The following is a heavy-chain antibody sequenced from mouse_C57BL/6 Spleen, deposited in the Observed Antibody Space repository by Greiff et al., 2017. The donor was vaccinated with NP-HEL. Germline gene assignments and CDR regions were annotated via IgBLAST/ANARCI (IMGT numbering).Heavy chain of an antibody. V-gene: IGHV1-82*01. J-gene: IGHJ3*01. CDR1: GYAFSSSW. Sequence: VQLQQSGPELVKPGASVKISCKASGYAFSSSWMNWVKQRPGKGLEWIGRIYPGDGDTNYNGKFKGKATLTADKSSSTAYMQLSSLTSEDSAVYFCARWDGYYFADWGQGTLVTVSA. D-gene: IGHD2-3*01. CDR3: ARWDGYYFAD. CDR2: IYPGDGDT.